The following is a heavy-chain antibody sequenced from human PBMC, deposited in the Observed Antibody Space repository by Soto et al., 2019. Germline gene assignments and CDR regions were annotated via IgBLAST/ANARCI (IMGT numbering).Heavy chain of an antibody. D-gene: IGHD2-2*01. CDR3: ARVKEASPDAFDI. Sequence: QVQLVQSGAEVKKPGSSVKVSCKASGGTFSSYTISWVRQAPGQGLEWMGRIIPILGIANYAQKFQGRVTITADKSTSTAYMELSSLRSEDTAVDYCARVKEASPDAFDIWGQGTMVTVSS. CDR1: GGTFSSYT. J-gene: IGHJ3*02. CDR2: IIPILGIA. V-gene: IGHV1-69*02.